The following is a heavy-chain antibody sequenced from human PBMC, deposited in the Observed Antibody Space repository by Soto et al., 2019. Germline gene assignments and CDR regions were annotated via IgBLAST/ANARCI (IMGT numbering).Heavy chain of an antibody. D-gene: IGHD1-1*01. Sequence: ASVKVSCKASGYTFTGYHMHWVRQAPGQGLEWMGWINPNSGGTNYAQKFQGRVTMTRDTSISTAYMELSRLRSDDTAVYYCARELERRSYYYYYGMDVWGQGTTVTVSS. J-gene: IGHJ6*02. V-gene: IGHV1-2*02. CDR3: ARELERRSYYYYYGMDV. CDR1: GYTFTGYH. CDR2: INPNSGGT.